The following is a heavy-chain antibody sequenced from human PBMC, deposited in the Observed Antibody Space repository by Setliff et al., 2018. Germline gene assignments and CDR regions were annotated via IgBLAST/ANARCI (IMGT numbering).Heavy chain of an antibody. Sequence: PGGSLRLSCVASGFTFKNYGMNWVRQAPGKGLEWVAVIWYDGNNKDHADSVKGRFTISRDNSKNTLYLQMDSLRVEDTAVYYCVRGEMFSTSPRADWGQGTQVTVSS. CDR1: GFTFKNYG. J-gene: IGHJ4*02. V-gene: IGHV3-33*01. CDR2: IWYDGNNK. CDR3: VRGEMFSTSPRAD. D-gene: IGHD2-2*01.